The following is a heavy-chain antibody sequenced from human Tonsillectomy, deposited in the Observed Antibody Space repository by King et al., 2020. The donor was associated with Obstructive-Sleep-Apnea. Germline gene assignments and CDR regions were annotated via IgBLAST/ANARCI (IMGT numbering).Heavy chain of an antibody. Sequence: DVQLVESGGGLVQPGGSLRLSCAASGFTFSSYAMNWVRQAPGKGLEWVSGISGSGGSTYYADSVKGRFTISRDNSKNTLYLQMNSLRAEDTAVFSCAKGDGSGNYYTGHFDYWGQGTLVTVSS. CDR1: GFTFSSYA. J-gene: IGHJ4*02. V-gene: IGHV3-23*04. CDR3: AKGDGSGNYYTGHFDY. D-gene: IGHD3-10*01. CDR2: ISGSGGST.